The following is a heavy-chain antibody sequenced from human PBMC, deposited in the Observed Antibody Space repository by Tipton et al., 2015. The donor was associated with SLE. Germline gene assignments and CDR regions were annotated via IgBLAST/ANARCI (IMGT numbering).Heavy chain of an antibody. Sequence: TLSLTCTVSGGSICSYYWGWNRQPAGKGLEWIGRIYTSGSTNHNPSHKSRVTISVDTSKNQFSLKLSSVTAADTAVYYCARWGFDPWGQGTLVTVSS. CDR1: GGSICSYY. J-gene: IGHJ5*02. CDR3: ARWGFDP. CDR2: IYTSGST. V-gene: IGHV4-4*07.